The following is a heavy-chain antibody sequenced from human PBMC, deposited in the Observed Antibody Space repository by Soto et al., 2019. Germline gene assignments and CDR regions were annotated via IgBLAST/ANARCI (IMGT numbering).Heavy chain of an antibody. CDR1: GGSISSYY. V-gene: IGHV4-59*01. J-gene: IGHJ4*02. CDR3: ARARATIAAAAIFDC. D-gene: IGHD6-13*01. Sequence: SETLSLTCTVSGGSISSYYWSWIRQPPGKGLEWIGYIYYSGSTNYNPSLKSRATMSVDTSKNQFSLKLTSVTAADTAVYYCARARATIAAAAIFDCWGQGTLVTVS. CDR2: IYYSGST.